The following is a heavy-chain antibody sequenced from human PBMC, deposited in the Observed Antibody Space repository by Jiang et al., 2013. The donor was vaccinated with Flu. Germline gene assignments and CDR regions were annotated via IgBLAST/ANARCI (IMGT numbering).Heavy chain of an antibody. J-gene: IGHJ6*02. D-gene: IGHD6-13*01. CDR3: ARDRGYSSSWYGGNYYYYYGMDV. Sequence: RLSCAASGFTFSSYGMHWVRQAPGKGLEWVAVIWYDGSNKYYADSVKGRFTISRDNSKNTLYLQMNSLRAEDTAVYYCARDRGYSSSWYGGNYYYYYGMDVWGQGTTVTVSS. CDR1: GFTFSSYG. V-gene: IGHV3-33*01. CDR2: IWYDGSNK.